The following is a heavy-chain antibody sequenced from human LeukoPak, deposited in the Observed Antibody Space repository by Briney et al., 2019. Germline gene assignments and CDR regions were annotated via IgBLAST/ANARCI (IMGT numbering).Heavy chain of an antibody. CDR1: GYTFTGYY. J-gene: IGHJ6*02. V-gene: IGHV1-2*02. D-gene: IGHD6-19*01. Sequence: ASVKVSSKASGYTFTGYYMHWVRQAPGQGREGMGWINPNSGGTNYAQKFQGRVTMTRDTSISTAYMELSRLRSDDTAVYYCARQSSGWSYYYGMDVWGQGTTVTVSS. CDR3: ARQSSGWSYYYGMDV. CDR2: INPNSGGT.